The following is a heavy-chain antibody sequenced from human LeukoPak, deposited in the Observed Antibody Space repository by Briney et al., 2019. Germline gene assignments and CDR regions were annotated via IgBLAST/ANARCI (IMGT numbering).Heavy chain of an antibody. J-gene: IGHJ5*02. CDR2: IYPGDSDT. V-gene: IGHV5-51*01. D-gene: IGHD3-22*01. CDR3: ARHGIVVAERGTNWFDP. CDR1: GYSFASYW. Sequence: GESLKISCKGSGYSFASYWIGWVRQMPGKGLEWMGIIYPGDSDTRYSPSFQGQVTISADKSISTAYLQWSSLKASDTAMYYCARHGIVVAERGTNWFDPWGQGTLVTVSS.